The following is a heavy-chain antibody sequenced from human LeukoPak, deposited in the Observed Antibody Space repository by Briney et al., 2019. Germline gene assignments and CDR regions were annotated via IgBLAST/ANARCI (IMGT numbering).Heavy chain of an antibody. CDR2: TYYRSTWYN. CDR3: ARRLTQYDCFDP. J-gene: IGHJ5*02. D-gene: IGHD2-2*01. V-gene: IGHV6-1*01. CDR1: GDRVSSNSVT. Sequence: SQTLSLTCAISGDRVSSNSVTWNWIKQSPSRGLEWLGRTYYRSTWYNDYAVSVRGRITVNPDTSKNQFSLHLNSVTPEDTAVYYCARRLTQYDCFDPWGQGILVTVSS.